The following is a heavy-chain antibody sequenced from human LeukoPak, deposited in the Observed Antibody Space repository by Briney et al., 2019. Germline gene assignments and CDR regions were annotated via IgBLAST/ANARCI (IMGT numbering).Heavy chain of an antibody. V-gene: IGHV4-59*01. Sequence: PSETLSLTCTVSGGSISSYYWSWIRQPPGKGLEWIGCIYYSGSTNYNPSLKSRVIISVDTSKNQFSLKLSSVTAADTAVYYCARAGYSGYGNAFHIWGQGTMVTVCS. D-gene: IGHD5-12*01. CDR1: GGSISSYY. J-gene: IGHJ3*02. CDR2: IYYSGST. CDR3: ARAGYSGYGNAFHI.